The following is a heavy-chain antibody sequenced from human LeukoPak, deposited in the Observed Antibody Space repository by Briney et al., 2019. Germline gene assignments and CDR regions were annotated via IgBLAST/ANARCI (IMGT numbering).Heavy chain of an antibody. CDR2: ISGSGGST. D-gene: IGHD3-10*01. V-gene: IGHV3-23*01. Sequence: RPGGSLRLSCAASGFTFSSYGLNWVRQAPGKGLEWVSVISGSGGSTYYADSVKGRFTISRDNAKNSLYLQMNSLRAEDTAVYYCARDGIRAFWFGELQGFDYWGQGTLVTVSS. CDR1: GFTFSSYG. CDR3: ARDGIRAFWFGELQGFDY. J-gene: IGHJ4*02.